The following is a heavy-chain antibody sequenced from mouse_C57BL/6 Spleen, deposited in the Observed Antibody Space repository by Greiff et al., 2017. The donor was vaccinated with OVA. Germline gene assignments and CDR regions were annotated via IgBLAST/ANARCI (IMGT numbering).Heavy chain of an antibody. Sequence: VQLKESVAELVRPGASVKLSCTASGFNIKNTYMHWVKQRPEQGLEWIGRIDPANGNTKYAPKFQGKATITADTSSNTAYLQLSSLTSEDTAIYYCARSEELLRGNFDVWGTGTTVTVSS. V-gene: IGHV14-3*01. J-gene: IGHJ1*03. CDR3: ARSEELLRGNFDV. CDR2: IDPANGNT. CDR1: GFNIKNTY. D-gene: IGHD1-1*01.